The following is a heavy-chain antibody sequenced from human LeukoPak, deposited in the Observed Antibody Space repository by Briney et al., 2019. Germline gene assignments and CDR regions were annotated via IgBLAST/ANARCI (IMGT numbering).Heavy chain of an antibody. J-gene: IGHJ3*02. CDR2: IHYDGTYK. CDR3: AKDSLWFGELFGADAFDI. Sequence: GGSLRLSCAASRFTFSTYGMHWVRQAPGKGLEWVTYIHYDGTYKHYAESVKGRFTISRDNSKNTLYLQMNSLRAEDTAVYYCAKDSLWFGELFGADAFDIWGQGTMVTVSS. V-gene: IGHV3-30*02. D-gene: IGHD3-10*01. CDR1: RFTFSTYG.